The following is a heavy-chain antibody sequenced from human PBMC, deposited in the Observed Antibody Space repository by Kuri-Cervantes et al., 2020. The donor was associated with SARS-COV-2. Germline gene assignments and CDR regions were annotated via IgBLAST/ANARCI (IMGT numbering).Heavy chain of an antibody. V-gene: IGHV4-61*01. CDR2: IYHTGSP. CDR1: GGSVSDRNSY. D-gene: IGHD3-10*01. CDR3: ARVGGNWELPFDY. Sequence: GSLRLSCTVSGGSVSDRNSYWTWIRQSPVKGLEWIGYIYHTGSPTYSPSLKSRVTISLDKPKNQFSLRLTSVTAADTAVYYCARVGGNWELPFDYWGQGTLVTVSS. J-gene: IGHJ4*02.